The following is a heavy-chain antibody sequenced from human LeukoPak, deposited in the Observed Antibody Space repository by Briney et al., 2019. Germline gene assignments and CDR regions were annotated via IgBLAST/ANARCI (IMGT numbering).Heavy chain of an antibody. CDR2: ISGSGDST. D-gene: IGHD3-3*01. V-gene: IGHV3-23*01. J-gene: IGHJ5*02. Sequence: GGSLRLSCAASGFTFSSYAMTWVRQAPGKGLEWVSAISGSGDSTYYADSVKGRFTISRDNSKSTLYLQTNSLRAEDTALYYCAKTYYDFWSGYYGGWFDPWGQGTLVTVAS. CDR3: AKTYYDFWSGYYGGWFDP. CDR1: GFTFSSYA.